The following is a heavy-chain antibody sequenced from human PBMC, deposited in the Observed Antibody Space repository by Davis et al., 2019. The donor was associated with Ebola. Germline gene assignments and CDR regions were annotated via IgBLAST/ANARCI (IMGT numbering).Heavy chain of an antibody. Sequence: GESLKISCAASGFTFSSYAMSWVRQAPGKGLEWVSAISGGGSSTYYADSVKGRFTISRDNAQNSLYLQMNNLRDEDTAVYYCARGGGCSGGSCWYADYWGQGTLVIVSS. CDR2: ISGGGSST. V-gene: IGHV3-23*01. CDR1: GFTFSSYA. CDR3: ARGGGCSGGSCWYADY. J-gene: IGHJ4*02. D-gene: IGHD2-15*01.